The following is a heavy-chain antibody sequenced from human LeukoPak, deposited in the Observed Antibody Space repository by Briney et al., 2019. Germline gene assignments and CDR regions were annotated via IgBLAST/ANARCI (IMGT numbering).Heavy chain of an antibody. V-gene: IGHV3-21*01. CDR3: ARASSKQLAGYLPDGFDI. J-gene: IGHJ3*02. CDR2: ISSGGTYV. CDR1: GFTFSSYS. Sequence: AGSLRLSCAASGFTFSSYSMNWVRQAPGKGLEWVSSISSGGTYVYYADSVKGRFTISRDNAKNSLSLQMNSLRADDAAVYYCARASSKQLAGYLPDGFDIWGQGTMVTVSS. D-gene: IGHD3-9*01.